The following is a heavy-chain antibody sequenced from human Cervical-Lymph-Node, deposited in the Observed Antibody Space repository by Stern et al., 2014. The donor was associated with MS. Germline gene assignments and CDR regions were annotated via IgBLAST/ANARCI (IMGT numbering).Heavy chain of an antibody. CDR1: GFSFTTHY. V-gene: IGHV1-46*03. D-gene: IGHD1-1*01. CDR2: INPNSGTT. J-gene: IGHJ5*02. CDR3: TRVQRERRALDHFDP. Sequence: QVKLVPSGAEVKKPGASVNVSCEASGFSFTTHYMHWIRKAPGEGLEWVGMINPNSGTTSYALQFQGRVIITRDTSTSTIYMELTGLRSEDTALYFCTRVQRERRALDHFDPWGQGTLVTVSS.